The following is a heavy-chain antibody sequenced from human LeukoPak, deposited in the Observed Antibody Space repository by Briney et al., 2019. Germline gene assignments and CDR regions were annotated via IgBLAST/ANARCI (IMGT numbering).Heavy chain of an antibody. V-gene: IGHV3-9*01. CDR1: GFTFDDYA. Sequence: GRSLRLSCAASGFTFDDYAIHWVRQAPGKGLEWVSGISWDSDSIDYADSVMGRFSISRDNTKNPLYLQMNSLRPEDTALYYCVKDGARELFYNAWRPPFDYWGQGTLVTVSS. CDR2: ISWDSDSI. J-gene: IGHJ4*02. D-gene: IGHD1-7*01. CDR3: VKDGARELFYNAWRPPFDY.